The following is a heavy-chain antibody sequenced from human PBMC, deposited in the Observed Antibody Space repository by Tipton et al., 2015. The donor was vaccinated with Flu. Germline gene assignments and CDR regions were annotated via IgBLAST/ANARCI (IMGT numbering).Heavy chain of an antibody. CDR3: ARDRGWPAALDY. V-gene: IGHV4-34*11. J-gene: IGHJ4*02. Sequence: TLSLTCVVYGGSFNYYYWNWIRQPPGKGLEWIGFSYYSGSTSYNPSLKSRVTISVDTSRNQFSLNLKSVTAADTAVYYCARDRGWPAALDYWSQGILVAVSS. CDR2: SYYSGST. CDR1: GGSFNYYY. D-gene: IGHD3-10*01.